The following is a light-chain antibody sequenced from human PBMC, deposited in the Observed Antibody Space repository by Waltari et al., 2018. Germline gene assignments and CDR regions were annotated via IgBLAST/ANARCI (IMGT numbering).Light chain of an antibody. Sequence: QSALTQPASVSGSPGQSTTISCTGTTSDLGGYNYASWYQQHPGKAPKLLIYDVNSRPSGVSNRFSGSKSGNTASLIISGLQAEDEADYYCCSFTSSSTWVFGGGTKLTVL. CDR3: CSFTSSSTWV. CDR1: TSDLGGYNY. J-gene: IGLJ3*02. V-gene: IGLV2-14*01. CDR2: DVN.